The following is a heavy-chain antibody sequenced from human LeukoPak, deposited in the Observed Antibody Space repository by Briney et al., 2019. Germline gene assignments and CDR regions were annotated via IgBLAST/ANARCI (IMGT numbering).Heavy chain of an antibody. J-gene: IGHJ5*02. CDR2: IIPIFGTA. V-gene: IGHV1-69*13. CDR3: ARSGLRLGELIVCWFDP. D-gene: IGHD3-16*01. CDR1: GGTFSSYA. Sequence: GASVKVSCKASGGTFSSYAISWVRQAPGQGLEWMGGIIPIFGTANYAQKFQGRVTITADESTSTAYMELSSLRSEDTAVYYCARSGLRLGELIVCWFDPWGQGTLVTVSS.